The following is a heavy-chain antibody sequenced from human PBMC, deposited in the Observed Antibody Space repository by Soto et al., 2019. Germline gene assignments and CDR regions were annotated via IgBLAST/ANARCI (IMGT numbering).Heavy chain of an antibody. CDR3: ARQLLWFGELADAFDI. V-gene: IGHV4-59*08. CDR2: IYYSGST. CDR1: GGSISSYD. J-gene: IGHJ3*02. Sequence: SETLSLTCTVSGGSISSYDWSWIRQPPGKGLEWIGYIYYSGSTNYNPSLKSRVTISVDTSKNQFSLKLSSVTAADTVVYYCARQLLWFGELADAFDIWGQGTIVTVSS. D-gene: IGHD3-10*01.